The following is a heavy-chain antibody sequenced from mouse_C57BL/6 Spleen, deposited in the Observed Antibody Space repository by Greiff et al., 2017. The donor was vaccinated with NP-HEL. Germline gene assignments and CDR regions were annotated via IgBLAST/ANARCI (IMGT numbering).Heavy chain of an antibody. CDR1: GFTFSDYG. CDR2: ISSGSSTI. Sequence: EVQRVESGGGLVKPGGSLKLSCAASGFTFSDYGMHWVRQAPEKGLEWVAYISSGSSTIYYADTVKGRFTISRDNAKNTLFLQMTSLRSEDTAMYYCARQLTGTYYAMDYWGQGTSVTVSS. CDR3: ARQLTGTYYAMDY. J-gene: IGHJ4*01. D-gene: IGHD4-1*01. V-gene: IGHV5-17*01.